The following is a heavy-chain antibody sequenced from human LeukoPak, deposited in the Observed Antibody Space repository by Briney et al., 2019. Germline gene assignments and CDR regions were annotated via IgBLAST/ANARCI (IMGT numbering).Heavy chain of an antibody. CDR1: GGTLSSYA. CDR2: IIPIFGTA. V-gene: IGHV1-69*05. Sequence: SVKVSCKASGGTLSSYAISWVRQAPGQGLEWMGGIIPIFGTANYAQKFQGRVTITTDESTSTAYMGLSSLRSEDTAVYYCARADDYVWGSYRLMSHYYYYMDVWGKGTTVTVSS. CDR3: ARADDYVWGSYRLMSHYYYYMDV. J-gene: IGHJ6*03. D-gene: IGHD3-16*02.